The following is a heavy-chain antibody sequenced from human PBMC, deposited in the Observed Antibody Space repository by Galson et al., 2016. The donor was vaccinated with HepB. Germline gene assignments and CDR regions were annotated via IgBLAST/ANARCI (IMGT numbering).Heavy chain of an antibody. Sequence: SLRLSCAASGFTFSSHWMHWVRQAPGKGLVWVSRINTDGSSTSYADSVKGRFTLSRDNAKNTLDLQMNSLRAEDTAVYYCARGGSRPIDYWGQGTLVTVAS. V-gene: IGHV3-74*01. J-gene: IGHJ4*02. CDR3: ARGGSRPIDY. CDR2: INTDGSST. D-gene: IGHD1-26*01. CDR1: GFTFSSHW.